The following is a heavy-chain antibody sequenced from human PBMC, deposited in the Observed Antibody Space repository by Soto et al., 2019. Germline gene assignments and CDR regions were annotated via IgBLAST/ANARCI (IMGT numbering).Heavy chain of an antibody. CDR1: GFTVSSYW. D-gene: IGHD4-17*01. J-gene: IGHJ6*02. V-gene: IGHV3-33*08. Sequence: GGSLRLSCAASGFTVSSYWMSWVRQAPGKGLEWVAVIWYDGSNKYYADSVKGRFTISRDNSKNTLYLQMNSLRAEDTAVYYCARDGNPYGDYPYYYYYGMDVWGQGTTVTVSS. CDR2: IWYDGSNK. CDR3: ARDGNPYGDYPYYYYYGMDV.